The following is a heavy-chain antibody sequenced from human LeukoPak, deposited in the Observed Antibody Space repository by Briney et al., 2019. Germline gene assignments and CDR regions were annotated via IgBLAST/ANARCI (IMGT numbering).Heavy chain of an antibody. J-gene: IGHJ4*02. V-gene: IGHV4-59*08. CDR1: GGSISSYY. CDR2: IYYSGST. D-gene: IGHD3-10*01. Sequence: SETLSLTCTVSGGSISSYYWSWIRQPPGKGLEWIGYIYYSGSTNYNPSLKSRVTISVDTSKNQFSLKLSSVTAADTAVYYCARSYYYGSGSLPASFDYWGQGTLVTVSS. CDR3: ARSYYYGSGSLPASFDY.